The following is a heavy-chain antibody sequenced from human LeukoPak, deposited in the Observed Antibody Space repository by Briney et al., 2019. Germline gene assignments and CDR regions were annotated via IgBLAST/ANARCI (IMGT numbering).Heavy chain of an antibody. CDR3: ARARVQGDYLYYFDY. V-gene: IGHV4-30-2*01. J-gene: IGHJ4*02. Sequence: SETLSLTCAVSGVSISSGGYAWRWIRQPPGKGLEWIGYIYHSGSTYYNPSLKSRVTISVDRSKNQFSLKLSSVTAADTAVYYCARARVQGDYLYYFDYWGQGTLVTVSS. CDR1: GVSISSGGYA. D-gene: IGHD4-17*01. CDR2: IYHSGST.